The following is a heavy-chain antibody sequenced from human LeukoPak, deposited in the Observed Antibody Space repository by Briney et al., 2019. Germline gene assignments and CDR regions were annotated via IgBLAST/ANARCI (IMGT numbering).Heavy chain of an antibody. V-gene: IGHV3-15*01. Sequence: PGGSLTLPCAASGFTFINAWMIWVPQAPGKGLEWVGRIKSKADGGSTDYPAPVKGRFTFSRDDSKNTLYLQMNSLKTEDTAVYYCTEDGCAGGGCFSGHYWGQGTLVTVSS. J-gene: IGHJ4*02. CDR1: GFTFINAW. CDR3: TEDGCAGGGCFSGHY. D-gene: IGHD2-15*01. CDR2: IKSKADGGST.